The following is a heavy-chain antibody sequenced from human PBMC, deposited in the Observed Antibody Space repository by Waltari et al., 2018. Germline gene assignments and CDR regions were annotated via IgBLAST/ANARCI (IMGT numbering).Heavy chain of an antibody. CDR3: ARADRGRSGKYASPAWGP. V-gene: IGHV4-34*01. Sequence: QVQLQQWGAGLLKPSETLSLICGVYGSGSFSGYYWIWIRQPPGKGLEWIGEVNPTGRSSNYNPSCKNRVAISVDTSKKQFSLKRRSVTAADTAVYYCARADRGRSGKYASPAWGPWGQGTLVTVSS. CDR1: GSGSFSGYY. CDR2: VNPTGRSS. J-gene: IGHJ5*02. D-gene: IGHD1-26*01.